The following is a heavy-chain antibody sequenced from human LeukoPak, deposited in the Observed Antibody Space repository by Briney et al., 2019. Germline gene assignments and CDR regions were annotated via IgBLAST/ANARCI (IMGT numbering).Heavy chain of an antibody. CDR1: GGSFSGYY. Sequence: PSETLSLTCAVYGGSFSGYYWSWIRQPPGKGLEWIGEINHSGSTNYNPSLKSRVTISVDTSKNQFSLKLSSVTAADTAVYYCARTLTTAVSPIDFWGQGTLVTVSS. V-gene: IGHV4-34*01. J-gene: IGHJ4*02. D-gene: IGHD4-11*01. CDR3: ARTLTTAVSPIDF. CDR2: INHSGST.